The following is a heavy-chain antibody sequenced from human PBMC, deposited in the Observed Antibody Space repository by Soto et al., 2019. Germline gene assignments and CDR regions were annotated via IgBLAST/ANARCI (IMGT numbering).Heavy chain of an antibody. D-gene: IGHD4-17*01. CDR3: ARDGFLVTTSHQLRMRWFDP. CDR1: GFTFSSYG. Sequence: QVQLVESGGGVVQPGRSLRLSCAASGFTFSSYGMHWVRQAPGKGLEWVAVIWYDGSNKYYADSVKGRFTISRDNSKNTLYLQMNSLRAEDTAVYYCARDGFLVTTSHQLRMRWFDPWGQGTLVTVSS. J-gene: IGHJ5*02. CDR2: IWYDGSNK. V-gene: IGHV3-33*01.